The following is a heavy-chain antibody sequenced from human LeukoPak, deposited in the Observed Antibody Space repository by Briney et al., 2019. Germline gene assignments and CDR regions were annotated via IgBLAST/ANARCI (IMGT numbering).Heavy chain of an antibody. CDR2: INHSGST. V-gene: IGHV4-34*01. Sequence: SETLSLTCAVYGGSFSGYYWSWIRQPPGKGLEWIGEINHSGSTNYNPSLKSRVTISVDTSKNQFSLKLNSVTAADTAVYYCARLDDRAARIAVGRSSTWSSRRGFDYWGQGTLVTVSS. CDR1: GGSFSGYY. CDR3: ARLDDRAARIAVGRSSTWSSRRGFDY. D-gene: IGHD6-13*01. J-gene: IGHJ4*02.